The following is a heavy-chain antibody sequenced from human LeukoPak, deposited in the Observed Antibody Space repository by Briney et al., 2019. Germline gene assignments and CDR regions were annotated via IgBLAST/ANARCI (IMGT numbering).Heavy chain of an antibody. CDR1: GFTFSVYG. D-gene: IGHD5-18*01. CDR2: IWYDGSNK. J-gene: IGHJ4*02. Sequence: GRSLRLSCAASGFTFSVYGMYWVRQPPGKGLEWVAVIWYDGSNKYYADSVKGRFTISRDNSKNTLYLQMNSLRAEDTAVYYCARELEGGYSYGSTDYWGQGTLVTVSS. V-gene: IGHV3-33*08. CDR3: ARELEGGYSYGSTDY.